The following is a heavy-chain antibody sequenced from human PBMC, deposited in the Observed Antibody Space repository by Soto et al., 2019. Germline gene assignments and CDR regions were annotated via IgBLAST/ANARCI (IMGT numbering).Heavy chain of an antibody. J-gene: IGHJ6*02. D-gene: IGHD2-15*01. CDR1: GYSFTSYW. V-gene: IGHV5-51*01. CDR3: GRQYGGRTSNYYGMDV. CDR2: IHPGDSDT. Sequence: GESLKISCKGSGYSFTSYWIGWVRQMPGKGLEWMGMIHPGDSDTRYSPSFQGQVTISADKSISIVYLQWSSLKAPDTAIYYCGRQYGGRTSNYYGMDVWGQGTTVTVSS.